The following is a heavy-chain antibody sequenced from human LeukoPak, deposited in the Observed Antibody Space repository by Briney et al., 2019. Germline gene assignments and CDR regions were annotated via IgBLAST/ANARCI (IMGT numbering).Heavy chain of an antibody. D-gene: IGHD5-12*01. CDR2: IYHSGST. V-gene: IGHV4-30-2*01. CDR3: ARDEGEWLRSDNGIDY. Sequence: PSETLSLTCAVSGGSISSGGYSWSWIRQPPGKGLEWIGYIYHSGSTYYNPSLKSRVTISVDRSKNQFSLKLSSVTAADTAVYYCARDEGEWLRSDNGIDYWGQGTLVTVSS. CDR1: GGSISSGGYS. J-gene: IGHJ4*02.